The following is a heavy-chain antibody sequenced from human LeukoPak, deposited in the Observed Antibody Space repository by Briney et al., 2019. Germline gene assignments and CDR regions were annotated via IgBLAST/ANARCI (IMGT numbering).Heavy chain of an antibody. Sequence: GGSLRLSCAASGFTFSNAWMSWVRQAPGKGLEWVGRIKSKTDGGTTDYAAPVKGRFTISRDDSKNTLYLQMNSLKTEDTAVYYCTTRYRDGYNDGQIDYWGQGTLVTVSS. CDR1: GFTFSNAW. CDR3: TTRYRDGYNDGQIDY. V-gene: IGHV3-15*01. D-gene: IGHD5-24*01. CDR2: IKSKTDGGTT. J-gene: IGHJ4*02.